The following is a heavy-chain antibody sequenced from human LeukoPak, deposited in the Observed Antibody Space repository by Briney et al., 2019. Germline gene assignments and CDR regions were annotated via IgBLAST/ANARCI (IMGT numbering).Heavy chain of an antibody. D-gene: IGHD3-16*02. J-gene: IGHJ4*02. Sequence: PSETLSLTCTVSGGSISSSSYYWGWIRQPPGKGLEWIGSIYYSGSTYYNPSLKSRVTISVDTSKNQFSLKLSSVTAADTAVYYCARKITVWGSYPRHLSPFAYSGQGTLVTVSS. V-gene: IGHV4-39*01. CDR1: GGSISSSSYY. CDR2: IYYSGST. CDR3: ARKITVWGSYPRHLSPFAY.